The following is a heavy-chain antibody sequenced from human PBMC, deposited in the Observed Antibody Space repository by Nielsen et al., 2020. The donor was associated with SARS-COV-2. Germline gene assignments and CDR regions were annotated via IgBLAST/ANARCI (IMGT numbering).Heavy chain of an antibody. CDR3: ARETLDHTSSFVDF. D-gene: IGHD6-6*01. J-gene: IGHJ4*02. CDR1: GFTFNNYA. Sequence: GESLKISCTASGFTFNNYAMHWVRQAPGKGLDWMTIISSDGSNEHYADSVKGRFTISRDNSRNMVYLQMNSLRPEDTAVYYCARETLDHTSSFVDFWGQGTLVTV. CDR2: ISSDGSNE. V-gene: IGHV3-30-3*01.